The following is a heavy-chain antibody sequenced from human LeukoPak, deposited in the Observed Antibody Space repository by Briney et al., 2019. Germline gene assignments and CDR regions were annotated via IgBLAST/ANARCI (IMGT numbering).Heavy chain of an antibody. CDR2: IIPIFGTA. CDR3: ATPWGEGFGEFPHAFDI. J-gene: IGHJ3*02. V-gene: IGHV1-69*06. D-gene: IGHD3-10*01. CDR1: GGTFSSYA. Sequence: RASVKVSCKASGGTFSSYAISWVRQAPGQGLEWMGGIIPIFGTANYAQKFQGRVTITADKSTSTAYMELSSLRSEDTAVYYCATPWGEGFGEFPHAFDIWGQGTMVTVSS.